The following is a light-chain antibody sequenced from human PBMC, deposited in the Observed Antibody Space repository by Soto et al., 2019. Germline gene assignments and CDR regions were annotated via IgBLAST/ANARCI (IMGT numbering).Light chain of an antibody. Sequence: QLVLTQPPSVSGTPGQRVIISCSGSSFNIGSNTVNWYQHLPGTAPKVLIYTNSQRPSGVPDRFSGSKSGTSASLAIRGLQSEDEADYYCAAWDDSLNGVVFGGGTKVTVL. CDR3: AAWDDSLNGVV. CDR1: SFNIGSNT. J-gene: IGLJ2*01. CDR2: TNS. V-gene: IGLV1-44*01.